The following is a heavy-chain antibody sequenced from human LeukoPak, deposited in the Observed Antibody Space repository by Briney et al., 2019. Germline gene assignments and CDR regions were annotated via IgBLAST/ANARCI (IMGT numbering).Heavy chain of an antibody. V-gene: IGHV4-59*01. CDR3: ARAQNPPNGSDP. J-gene: IGHJ5*02. CDR2: IYYSGST. CDR1: GGSISSYY. Sequence: SETLSLTCTVSGGSISSYYWSWIRQPPGKGLEWIGYIYYSGSTNYNPSLKSRVTISVDTSKNQFSLKLSSVTAADTAVYYCARAQNPPNGSDPGGQGTLVTVSS.